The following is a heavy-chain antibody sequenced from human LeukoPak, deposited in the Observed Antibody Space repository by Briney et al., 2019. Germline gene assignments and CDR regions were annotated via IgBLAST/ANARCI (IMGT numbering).Heavy chain of an antibody. CDR3: AGMAVAGLYYFDY. D-gene: IGHD6-19*01. J-gene: IGHJ4*02. CDR1: GFTFSSYA. Sequence: PGGSLRLSCAASGFTFSSYAMNWVRQAPGKGLEWISSISSSSSYIYYADSVKGRFTISRDNAKNSLYLQMNSLRAEDTAVYYCAGMAVAGLYYFDYWGQGTLVTVSS. V-gene: IGHV3-21*01. CDR2: ISSSSSYI.